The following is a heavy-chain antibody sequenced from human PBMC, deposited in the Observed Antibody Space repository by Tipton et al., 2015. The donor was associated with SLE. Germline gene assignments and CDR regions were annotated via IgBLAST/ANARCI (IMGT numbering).Heavy chain of an antibody. CDR2: IYYSGST. D-gene: IGHD3-22*01. V-gene: IGHV4-61*01. Sequence: TLSLTCAVSGYSISSGYYWGWIRQPPGKGLEWIGYIYYSGSTNYNPSLKSRVTISVDTSKNQFSLKLSSVTATDTAVYYCARWTYDSRPYYYYYYMDVWGKGTTVTVSS. CDR1: GYSISSGYY. J-gene: IGHJ6*03. CDR3: ARWTYDSRPYYYYYYMDV.